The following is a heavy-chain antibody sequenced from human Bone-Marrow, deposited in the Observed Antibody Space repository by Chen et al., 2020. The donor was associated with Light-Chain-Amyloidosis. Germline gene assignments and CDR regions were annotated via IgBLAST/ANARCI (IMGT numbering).Heavy chain of an antibody. J-gene: IGHJ4*02. D-gene: IGHD4-4*01. CDR2: VTRGGGS. V-gene: IGHV4-34*01. CDR1: GGSFGSYY. CDR3: ATSPYSTSLDH. Sequence: QVQLQQWGAGLLKPSETLSLTCGGYGGSFGSYYWTWIRQPPGKGLEWVGEVTRGGGSNYNPSLVSRVTMSLDASNSQVSLNLRSVTAADTAVYYCATSPYSTSLDHWGPGTLVTVSS.